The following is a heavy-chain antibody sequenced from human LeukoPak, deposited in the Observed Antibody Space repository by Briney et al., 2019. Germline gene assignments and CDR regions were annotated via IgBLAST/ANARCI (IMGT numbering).Heavy chain of an antibody. D-gene: IGHD3-3*01. CDR1: GFTFSSYS. V-gene: IGHV3-21*01. CDR3: ARGIIPSYYGMDV. J-gene: IGHJ6*02. CDR2: ISSGSSYI. Sequence: GGSLRLSCAASGFTFSSYSMNWVRQAPGKGLEWVSSISSGSSYIYYADSVKGRFTISRDNAKNSLYLQMNSLRAEDTAVYYCARGIIPSYYGMDVWGQGTTVTVSS.